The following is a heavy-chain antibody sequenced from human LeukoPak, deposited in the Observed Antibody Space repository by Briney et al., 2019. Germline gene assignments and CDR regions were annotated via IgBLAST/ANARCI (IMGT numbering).Heavy chain of an antibody. CDR1: GFTFSSYA. D-gene: IGHD4/OR15-4a*01. CDR3: ARARTIRDRGDY. Sequence: GGSLRLSCAASGFTFSSYAMHWVRQAPGKGLEWVAVISYDGSNKYYADSGKGRFTISRDNSKNTLYLQMNSLRAEDTAVYYCARARTIRDRGDYWGQGTLVTVSS. CDR2: ISYDGSNK. J-gene: IGHJ4*02. V-gene: IGHV3-30*01.